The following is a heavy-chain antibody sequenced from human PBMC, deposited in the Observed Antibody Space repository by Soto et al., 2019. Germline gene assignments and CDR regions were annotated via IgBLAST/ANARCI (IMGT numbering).Heavy chain of an antibody. CDR2: IYYSGST. Sequence: PSETLSLTCTVSGGSISSGDYYWSWIRQPPGKGLEWIGYIYYSGSTYYNPSLKSRVTISVDTSKNQFSLKLSSVTAADTAVYYCARDPGTWGRGGHWVQGTMVTVSS. CDR3: ARDPGTWGRGGH. D-gene: IGHD6-13*01. CDR1: GGSISSGDYY. V-gene: IGHV4-30-4*01. J-gene: IGHJ4*02.